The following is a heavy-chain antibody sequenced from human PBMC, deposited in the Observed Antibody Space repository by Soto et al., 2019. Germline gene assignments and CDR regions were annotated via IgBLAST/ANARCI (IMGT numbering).Heavy chain of an antibody. D-gene: IGHD3-22*01. J-gene: IGHJ6*02. CDR2: ISGSGSTI. V-gene: IGHV3-48*03. Sequence: PVVSLRLSCAASGFTISGYDVTWVRQAPGKGLEWVSYISGSGSTIYYADSVEGRFTISRDNAKDSLYLQMNSLRAEDTAVYYCAREVVVFGVIIPTPMDVWGQGTTVTASS. CDR3: AREVVVFGVIIPTPMDV. CDR1: GFTISGYD.